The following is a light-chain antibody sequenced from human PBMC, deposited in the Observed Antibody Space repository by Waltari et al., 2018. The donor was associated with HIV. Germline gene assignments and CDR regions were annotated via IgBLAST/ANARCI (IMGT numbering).Light chain of an antibody. V-gene: IGKV1-39*01. CDR3: QQSYGSPFN. CDR2: SAY. Sequence: DIQMTQSPSSLSASLGDIVVIKCRASQAISTYLNWYQQKPGNAPVLLVSSAYTFHPGAPSRFRGAGSGRDFSLSISGLQTEDFATYFCQQSYGSPFNFGPGT. J-gene: IGKJ3*01. CDR1: QAISTY.